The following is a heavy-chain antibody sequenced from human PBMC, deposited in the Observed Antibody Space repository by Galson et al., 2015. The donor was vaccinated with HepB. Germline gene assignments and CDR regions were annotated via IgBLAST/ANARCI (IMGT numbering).Heavy chain of an antibody. Sequence: SLRLSCAASGFSFSSFGMNWVRQAPGKGLEWVSYISNSGSAIYYADSVQGRFTISRDNAENSLYLQMNGLRDDDTAVYYCARSRGWFGCWGQGTLVTVSS. CDR3: ARSRGWFGC. CDR2: ISNSGSAI. CDR1: GFSFSSFG. D-gene: IGHD6-19*01. J-gene: IGHJ4*02. V-gene: IGHV3-48*02.